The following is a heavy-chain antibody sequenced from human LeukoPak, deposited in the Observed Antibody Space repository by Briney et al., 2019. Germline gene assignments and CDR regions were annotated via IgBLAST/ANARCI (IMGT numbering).Heavy chain of an antibody. D-gene: IGHD3-22*01. CDR1: GFTFSSYG. CDR2: IWYDGSNK. Sequence: PGRSLRLSCAASGFTFSSYGMHWVRQAPGKGLEWVAVIWYDGSNKFYADSVKGRFTISRDNSKNTLYLQMNSLRAEDTAVYYCAKGSYYYDTSGYYSDYFDSWGQGTLVTVSS. V-gene: IGHV3-33*06. CDR3: AKGSYYYDTSGYYSDYFDS. J-gene: IGHJ4*02.